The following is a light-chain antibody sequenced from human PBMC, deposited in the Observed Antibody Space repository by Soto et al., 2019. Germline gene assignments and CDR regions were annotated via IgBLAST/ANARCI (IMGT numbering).Light chain of an antibody. CDR3: HQRSSSPRT. CDR1: QSFSSN. V-gene: IGKV3D-15*01. J-gene: IGKJ1*01. CDR2: GAS. Sequence: EIVLTQSPATLSLSPGERATLSCRASQSFSSNLAWYQQKPGQAPRLLIYGASTRATGVPDRFSGSGSGTEFTLTISSLQPEDFAVYFCHQRSSSPRTFGQGTRVDIK.